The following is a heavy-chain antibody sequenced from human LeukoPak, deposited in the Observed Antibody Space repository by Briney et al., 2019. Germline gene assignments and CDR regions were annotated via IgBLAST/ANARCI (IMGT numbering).Heavy chain of an antibody. CDR1: GFTFSSYG. Sequence: GGSLRLSCAASGFTFSSYGMHWVRQAPGKGLGWMAVMWYDGSNKYYADSVKGRFTISRDNSKNTLYLQMNSLRAEDTAVYYCARDGPITVTNDAFDIWGQGTMVTVSS. D-gene: IGHD4-17*01. CDR2: MWYDGSNK. CDR3: ARDGPITVTNDAFDI. J-gene: IGHJ3*02. V-gene: IGHV3-30*19.